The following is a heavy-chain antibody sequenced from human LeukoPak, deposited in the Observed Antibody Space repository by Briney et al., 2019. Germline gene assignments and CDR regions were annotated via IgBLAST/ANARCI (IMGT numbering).Heavy chain of an antibody. CDR1: GFTFSSYG. CDR2: ISGSGDST. V-gene: IGHV3-23*01. D-gene: IGHD4-17*01. J-gene: IGHJ4*02. CDR3: ANSYTVTTSPFDY. Sequence: PGGSLRLSCAASGFTFSSYGMSWVRQAPGKGLEWVSAISGSGDSTYYADSVKGRFTISRDNSKNTLYLQMNSLRAEDTAVYYCANSYTVTTSPFDYWGQGTLVSVSS.